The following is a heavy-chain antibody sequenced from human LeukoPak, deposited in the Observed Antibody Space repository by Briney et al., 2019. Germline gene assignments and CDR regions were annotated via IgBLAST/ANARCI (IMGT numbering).Heavy chain of an antibody. J-gene: IGHJ6*03. D-gene: IGHD2-2*01. CDR1: GGSISSSSYY. V-gene: IGHV4-39*07. CDR2: IYYSGST. Sequence: SETLSLTCTVSGGSISSSSYYWGWIRQPPGKGLEWIGSIYYSGSTYYNPSLKSRVTISVDTSKNQFSLKLSSVTAADTAVYYCARVFSTSVNYYYYYMDVWGKGTTVTVSS. CDR3: ARVFSTSVNYYYYYMDV.